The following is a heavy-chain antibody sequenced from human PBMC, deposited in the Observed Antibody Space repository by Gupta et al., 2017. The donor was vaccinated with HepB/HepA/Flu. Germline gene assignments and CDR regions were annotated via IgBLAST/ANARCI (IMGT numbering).Heavy chain of an antibody. V-gene: IGHV3-30-3*01. Sequence: QVQLVESGGGVVQPGRSLRLSCAASGFTFSNYAVHWVRQAPGKGLKWVAIMSYDGNNKYYADAVKGRFTISRDNSKNTLYRQMKRLKTEETAVYYCARAVAGPRSYYFDYWGQGTLVTVSS. D-gene: IGHD6-19*01. CDR3: ARAVAGPRSYYFDY. CDR2: MSYDGNNK. J-gene: IGHJ4*02. CDR1: GFTFSNYA.